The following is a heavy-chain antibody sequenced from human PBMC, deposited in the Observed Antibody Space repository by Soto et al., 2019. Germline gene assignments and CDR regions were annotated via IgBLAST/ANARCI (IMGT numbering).Heavy chain of an antibody. V-gene: IGHV4-39*01. J-gene: IGHJ4*02. D-gene: IGHD3-16*01. Sequence: SETLSLTCTVAGVSIINNNLWGWVRHTPGRGLEWIGTIYYGGSTYYNPSLKSRVTISLDTSKNQFSLNLNSVTAADTAVYYCAGAPSAYEGWRFPLDEWGQGIMGNVSS. CDR3: AGAPSAYEGWRFPLDE. CDR1: GVSIINNNL. CDR2: IYYGGST.